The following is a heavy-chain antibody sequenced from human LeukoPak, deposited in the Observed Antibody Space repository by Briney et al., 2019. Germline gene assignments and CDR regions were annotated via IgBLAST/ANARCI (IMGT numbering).Heavy chain of an antibody. CDR3: ARSSDPDYSNYDGMDV. CDR2: IYPGDSDT. Sequence: KGGESLKISCKGSGYSFTNYWIGWVRQMPGKGLEWMGIIYPGDSDTRYSPSFQGQVTISADKSISTAYLQWSSLKASDTAMYYCARSSDPDYSNYDGMDVWGQGTTVTVSS. J-gene: IGHJ6*02. V-gene: IGHV5-51*01. D-gene: IGHD4-11*01. CDR1: GYSFTNYW.